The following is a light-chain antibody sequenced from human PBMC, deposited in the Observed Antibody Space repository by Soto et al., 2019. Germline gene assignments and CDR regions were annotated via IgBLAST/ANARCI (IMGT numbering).Light chain of an antibody. V-gene: IGKV1-39*01. J-gene: IGKJ1*01. Sequence: DILMPLSPSSLSASVGDRVTITCRASQSISIYLNWYQQKPGKAPKLLIYAASSLQGGVPSRFSGSGSGTDFTLTISTLQPEDFATYYCQQSYSTPWTFGQGTKVEIE. CDR2: AAS. CDR1: QSISIY. CDR3: QQSYSTPWT.